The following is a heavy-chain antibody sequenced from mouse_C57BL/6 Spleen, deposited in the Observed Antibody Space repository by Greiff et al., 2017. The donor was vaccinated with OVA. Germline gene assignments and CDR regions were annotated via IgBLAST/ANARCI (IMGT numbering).Heavy chain of an antibody. CDR2: IYPGDGDT. Sequence: VQLQQSGAELVKPGASVKISCKASGYAFSSYWMNWVKQRPGKGLEWIGQIYPGDGDTNYNGKFKGKATLTADKSSSTAYMQLSSLTSEDSAVYFCASIYYDYGGFDYWGQGTTLTVSS. J-gene: IGHJ2*01. V-gene: IGHV1-80*01. D-gene: IGHD2-4*01. CDR1: GYAFSSYW. CDR3: ASIYYDYGGFDY.